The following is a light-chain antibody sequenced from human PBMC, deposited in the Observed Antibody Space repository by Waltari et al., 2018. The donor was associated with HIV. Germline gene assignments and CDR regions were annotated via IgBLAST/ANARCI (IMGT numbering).Light chain of an antibody. V-gene: IGKV1-5*03. CDR3: QQYNSHSYT. J-gene: IGKJ2*01. CDR2: KTS. Sequence: DVQMTQSPSTLSASVGDRVSITCRASLIIDYWLAWYQQKPGQPPKLLIYKTSYLESGVPTRFSGSGSGADFTLTIDGLQPEDFATYYCQQYNSHSYTFGQGTKLDIK. CDR1: LIIDYW.